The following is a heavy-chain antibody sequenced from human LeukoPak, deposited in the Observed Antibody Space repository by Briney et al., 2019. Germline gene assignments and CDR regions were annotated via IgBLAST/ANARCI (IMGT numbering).Heavy chain of an antibody. Sequence: PGGSLRLSCAASGFTFSSYAMSWVRHAPGKGLEWVSAISGSGGSTYYADSVKGRFTISRDNSKNSLYLQMNSLRAEDTAVYYCARGPHAFDIWGQGTMVTVSS. CDR3: ARGPHAFDI. V-gene: IGHV3-23*01. CDR2: ISGSGGST. J-gene: IGHJ3*02. CDR1: GFTFSSYA.